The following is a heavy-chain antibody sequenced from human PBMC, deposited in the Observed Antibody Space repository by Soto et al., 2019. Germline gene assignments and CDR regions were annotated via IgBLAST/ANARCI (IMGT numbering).Heavy chain of an antibody. CDR2: ITGSATTT. V-gene: IGHV3-23*01. D-gene: IGHD3-22*01. CDR3: AKDNSYYYDSSGYYFFH. Sequence: EVQLLESGGGLVQPGWSLRLSCTASGFTFSNYAMSWVRQAPGKGLEWVSAITGSATTTYYADSVKGRFTISRDSSQNALYLQMSSLRAEDTAIYYCAKDNSYYYDSSGYYFFHWGQGTLVTVSS. CDR1: GFTFSNYA. J-gene: IGHJ4*02.